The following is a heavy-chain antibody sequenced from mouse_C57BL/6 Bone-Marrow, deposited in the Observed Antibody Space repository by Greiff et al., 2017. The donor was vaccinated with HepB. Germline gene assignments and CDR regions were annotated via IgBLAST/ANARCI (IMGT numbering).Heavy chain of an antibody. CDR2: IYPGSGST. CDR1: GYTFTSYW. Sequence: VQLQQPGAELVKPGASVKLSCKASGYTFTSYWMHWVKQRPGRGLEWIGDIYPGSGSTNYNEKFKSKATLTVDTSSSTAYMQLSSLTSEDSAVYYCARWDYYGSSYGFDVWGTGTTVTVSS. D-gene: IGHD1-1*01. V-gene: IGHV1-55*01. CDR3: ARWDYYGSSYGFDV. J-gene: IGHJ1*03.